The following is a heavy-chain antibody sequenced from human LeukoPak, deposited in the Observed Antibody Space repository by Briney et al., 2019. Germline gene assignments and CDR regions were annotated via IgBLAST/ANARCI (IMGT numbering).Heavy chain of an antibody. J-gene: IGHJ5*02. CDR3: ARARVKVVPAAKGYWFDP. Sequence: PSETLSLTCAVYGGSFSGYYWSSIRHPPGKGLEWIGEINHSGSTNYNPSLKSRVTISVDTSKNQFSLKLSSVTAADTAVYYCARARVKVVPAAKGYWFDPWGQGTLVTVSS. CDR2: INHSGST. D-gene: IGHD2-2*01. CDR1: GGSFSGYY. V-gene: IGHV4-34*01.